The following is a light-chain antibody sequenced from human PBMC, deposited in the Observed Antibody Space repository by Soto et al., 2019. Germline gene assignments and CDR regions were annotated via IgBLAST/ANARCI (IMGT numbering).Light chain of an antibody. J-gene: IGLJ2*01. CDR3: ASYAGNDIVL. CDR1: SSDVGSYGY. Sequence: QSALTQPPSASGSPGQSVTISCTGTSSDVGSYGYVSWYQQHSGKAPKLMLYEVYKRPSGVPDRFSGSRSGNTASLTVSGLQFEDEANYYCASYAGNDIVLFGGGTKLTVL. V-gene: IGLV2-8*01. CDR2: EVY.